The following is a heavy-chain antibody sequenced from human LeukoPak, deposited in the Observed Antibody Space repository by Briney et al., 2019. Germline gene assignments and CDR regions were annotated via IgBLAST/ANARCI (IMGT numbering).Heavy chain of an antibody. V-gene: IGHV1-46*01. CDR3: ATTSGRYSVAFFDY. J-gene: IGHJ4*02. CDR2: INPSGDVR. CDR1: GYTFGTHW. Sequence: GASVKVSCKASGYTFGTHWMHWVRQAPGQGLEWMAIINPSGDVRSYAQKFQGRVTVTRDMSTRTVYMELSDLRPEDTAVYYCATTSGRYSVAFFDYWGQGTLVTVSS. D-gene: IGHD3-9*01.